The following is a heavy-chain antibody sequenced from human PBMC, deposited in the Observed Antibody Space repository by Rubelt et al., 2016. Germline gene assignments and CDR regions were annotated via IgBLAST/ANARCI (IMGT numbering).Heavy chain of an antibody. J-gene: IGHJ4*02. CDR2: LKEDGSGK. CDR3: AREDWSPDF. V-gene: IGHV3-7*03. D-gene: IGHD3/OR15-3a*01. CDR1: GFTFGSSS. Sequence: VQLVESGGVLVQPGGSLRLSCTVSGFTFGSSSMGLLRQAPGKGLGWVARLKEDGSGKLYVDSVKGRFTSPRDNARNSLYLQMNSLRGDDTAIYYCAREDWSPDFWGQGTLVTVSS.